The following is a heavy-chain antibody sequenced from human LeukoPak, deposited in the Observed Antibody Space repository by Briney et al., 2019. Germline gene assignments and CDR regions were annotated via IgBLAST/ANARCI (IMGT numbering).Heavy chain of an antibody. CDR1: GGSISSSSDY. D-gene: IGHD3-10*01. Sequence: SETLSLTCTVSGGSISSSSDYWGWIRQPPGKGLEWIGSIYYSGSTYYNPSLKSRVTISVDTSKNQFSLKLSSVTAADTAVYYCARHAFYYGSGSDWFDPWGQGTLVTVSS. V-gene: IGHV4-39*01. CDR3: ARHAFYYGSGSDWFDP. J-gene: IGHJ5*02. CDR2: IYYSGST.